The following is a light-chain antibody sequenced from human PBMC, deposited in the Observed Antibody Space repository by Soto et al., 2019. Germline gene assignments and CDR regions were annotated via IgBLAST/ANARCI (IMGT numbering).Light chain of an antibody. CDR2: LGS. CDR3: MQPLQTPWT. J-gene: IGKJ1*01. Sequence: DIVMTQSPLSLPVTPGEPASISCRSSQSLLHSNGYNYLDWYLQKPGQSPQLLIYLGSNRASGVPDRFSGGGSGTDFTLKISRVEAEDVGVYYCMQPLQTPWTFGQGTKVEIK. CDR1: QSLLHSNGYNY. V-gene: IGKV2-28*01.